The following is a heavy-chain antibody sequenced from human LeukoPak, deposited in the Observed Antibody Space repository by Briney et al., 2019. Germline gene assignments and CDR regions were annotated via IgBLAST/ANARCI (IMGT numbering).Heavy chain of an antibody. CDR2: INPNSGGT. V-gene: IGHV1-2*06. CDR3: ATDGDPIVSPRNYYYMDV. D-gene: IGHD4-17*01. CDR1: GYTFTSYY. Sequence: GASVKVSCKASGYTFTSYYMHWVRQAPGQGLEWMGRINPNSGGTNYAQKFQGRVTMTRDTSISTAYMELSRLRSDDTAVYYCATDGDPIVSPRNYYYMDVWGKGTTVTVSS. J-gene: IGHJ6*03.